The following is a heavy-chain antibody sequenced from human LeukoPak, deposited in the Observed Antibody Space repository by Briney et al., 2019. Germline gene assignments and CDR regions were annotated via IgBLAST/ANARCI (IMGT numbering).Heavy chain of an antibody. Sequence: GGSLRLSCAASGFSFSDYYMSWIRQAPGKGLEWVSYISSSSSYTNYADSVKGLFTISRDNAKNSLYLQMNSLRAEDTAVYYCASSSTGFFDYWGQGTLVIVSS. D-gene: IGHD5/OR15-5a*01. J-gene: IGHJ4*02. CDR1: GFSFSDYY. CDR3: ASSSTGFFDY. V-gene: IGHV3-11*03. CDR2: ISSSSSYT.